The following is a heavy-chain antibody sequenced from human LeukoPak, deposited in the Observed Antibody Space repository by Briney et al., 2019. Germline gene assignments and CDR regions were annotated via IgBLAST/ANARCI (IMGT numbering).Heavy chain of an antibody. V-gene: IGHV1-69*13. J-gene: IGHJ3*02. Sequence: EASVKVSCKASGGAFSSYAISWVRQAPGQGLEWMGGIIPIFGTANYAQKFQGRVTITADESTSTAYMELSSLRSEDTAVYYCARDLQQLVSNAFDIWGQGTMVTVSP. CDR2: IIPIFGTA. D-gene: IGHD6-13*01. CDR1: GGAFSSYA. CDR3: ARDLQQLVSNAFDI.